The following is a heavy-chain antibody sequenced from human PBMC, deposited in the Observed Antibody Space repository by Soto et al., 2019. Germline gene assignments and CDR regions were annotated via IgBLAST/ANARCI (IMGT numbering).Heavy chain of an antibody. V-gene: IGHV3-15*01. J-gene: IGHJ3*02. CDR1: GFPFSNSG. Sequence: EVQLVESGGGLVKPGGSLRLSCAASGFPFSNSGMSWVRQAPGKGREWVGRIKSKTNGGTKDYSAPVKGRFTISKDDSKNTLYLQMNSLKTEDTAVYYCTTVSGDAFDIWGQGTMVTVSS. CDR3: TTVSGDAFDI. CDR2: IKSKTNGGTK.